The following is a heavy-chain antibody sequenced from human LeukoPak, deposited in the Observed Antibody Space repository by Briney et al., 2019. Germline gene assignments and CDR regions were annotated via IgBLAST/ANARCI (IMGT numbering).Heavy chain of an antibody. J-gene: IGHJ4*02. CDR1: GFTFSDYY. CDR3: ARSPQWEVPDY. D-gene: IGHD1-26*01. CDR2: ISSSGSSI. Sequence: GGSLRLSCAASGFTFSDYYMSWIRQAPGKGLEWIAYISSSGSSIQYAESVRGRFTISRDNAKTSLYLQMNSLRAEDTSVYYCARSPQWEVPDYWGQGTLVTVSS. V-gene: IGHV3-11*04.